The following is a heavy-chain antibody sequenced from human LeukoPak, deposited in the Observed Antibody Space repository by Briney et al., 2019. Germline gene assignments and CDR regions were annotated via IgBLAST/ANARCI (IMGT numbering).Heavy chain of an antibody. Sequence: PGGSLRLSCAASGFTFSSYGMHWVRQAPGKGLEWVAVISYDGSNKYYADSVKGRFTISRDNSKNTLYLQMNSLRAEDTAVYYCAKDSAGSNYFDYWGQGTLVTVSS. J-gene: IGHJ4*02. V-gene: IGHV3-30*18. CDR1: GFTFSSYG. D-gene: IGHD3-10*01. CDR2: ISYDGSNK. CDR3: AKDSAGSNYFDY.